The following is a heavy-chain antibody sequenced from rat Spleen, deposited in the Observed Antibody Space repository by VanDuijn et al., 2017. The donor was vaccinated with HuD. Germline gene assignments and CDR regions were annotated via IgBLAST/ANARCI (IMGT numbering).Heavy chain of an antibody. D-gene: IGHD1-5*01. CDR3: ARGGTTGFAY. CDR2: INSAGST. CDR1: GYSITSSYR. V-gene: IGHV3-3*01. J-gene: IGHJ3*01. Sequence: EVQLQESGPGLVKPSQSLSLTCSVTGYSITSSYRWNWIRKFPGNKLEWMGYINSAGSTNYNPSLKSRISITRDTSKNQFFLQVNSVTTEDTATYYCARGGTTGFAYWGQGTLVTVSS.